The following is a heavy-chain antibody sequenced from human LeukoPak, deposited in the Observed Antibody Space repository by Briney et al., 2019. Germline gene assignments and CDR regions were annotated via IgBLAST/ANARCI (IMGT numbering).Heavy chain of an antibody. CDR2: IYCTGTT. CDR3: AREKNYGDYGTY. CDR1: GDSISSGSYY. V-gene: IGHV4-30-4*08. D-gene: IGHD4-17*01. Sequence: SRTLSLTCTVSGDSISSGSYYCTWIRQPPGKGLEWIGFIYCTGTTYHNPSLKSQVTISVDTSKNQFSLNLSPVTVADTAVYYCAREKNYGDYGTYWGQGTLVTVSS. J-gene: IGHJ4*02.